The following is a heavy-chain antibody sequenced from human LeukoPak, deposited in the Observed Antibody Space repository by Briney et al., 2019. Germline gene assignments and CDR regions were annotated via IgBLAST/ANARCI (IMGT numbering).Heavy chain of an antibody. Sequence: ASVKVSCKASGGTFSSYAISWVRQAPGQGLEWMGWISAYNGNTNYAQKLQGRVTMTTDTSTSTAYMELRSLRSDDTAVYYCARVDSSGYYYRFDPWGQGTLVTVSS. D-gene: IGHD3-22*01. J-gene: IGHJ5*02. V-gene: IGHV1-18*01. CDR3: ARVDSSGYYYRFDP. CDR1: GGTFSSYA. CDR2: ISAYNGNT.